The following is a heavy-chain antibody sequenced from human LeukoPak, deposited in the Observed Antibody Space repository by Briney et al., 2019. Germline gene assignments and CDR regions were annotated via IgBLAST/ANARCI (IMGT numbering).Heavy chain of an antibody. Sequence: SGTLSLTCAVSGGSISSGNWWSWVRQPPVKGLEWIGEVYHSGSTNYNPSLKSRITISVDTSKNQFSLNLSSVTAADTAIYYCARAGDYGIPFDYWGQGTLVTVSS. CDR3: ARAGDYGIPFDY. V-gene: IGHV4-4*02. CDR1: GGSISSGNW. D-gene: IGHD4-17*01. J-gene: IGHJ4*02. CDR2: VYHSGST.